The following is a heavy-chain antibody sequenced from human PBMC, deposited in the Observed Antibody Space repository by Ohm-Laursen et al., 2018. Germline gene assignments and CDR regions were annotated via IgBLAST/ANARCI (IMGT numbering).Heavy chain of an antibody. CDR2: IYYTGST. J-gene: IGHJ3*02. V-gene: IGHV4-59*01. Sequence: SETLSLTCTVSGGSISSYSWSWIRQPPGKGLEWIGYIYYTGSTNYNPSLKSRVTISVDTSKNQFFLKLSSVTAADTAVYYCARGGSTFDNWGQGTMVTVSS. CDR1: GGSISSYS. CDR3: ARGGSTFDN. D-gene: IGHD3-10*01.